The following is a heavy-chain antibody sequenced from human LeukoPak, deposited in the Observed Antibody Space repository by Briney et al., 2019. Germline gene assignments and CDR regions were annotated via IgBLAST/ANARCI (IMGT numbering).Heavy chain of an antibody. CDR1: GGSISSGDYY. J-gene: IGHJ6*03. V-gene: IGHV4-30-4*08. CDR3: ARVPCSMDLVPYYYYMDV. CDR2: IYYSGST. D-gene: IGHD6-13*01. Sequence: SETLSLTCTVSGGSISSGDYYWSWIRQPPGKGLEWIGYIYYSGSTYYNPSLKSRVTISVDTSKNQFSLKLSSVTAADTAVYYCARVPCSMDLVPYYYYMDVWGKGTTVTVSS.